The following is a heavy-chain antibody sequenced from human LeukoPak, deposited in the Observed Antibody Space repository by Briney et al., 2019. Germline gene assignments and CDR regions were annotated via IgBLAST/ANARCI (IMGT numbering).Heavy chain of an antibody. Sequence: GGSLRLSCVGSGFTFSSYAMSWVRQAPGKGLEWVSAISGSGGSTYYADSVKGRFTISRDNSKNTLYLQMNSLRAEDTAVYYCAKEKKQLVLLDYWGQGTLVTVSS. CDR3: AKEKKQLVLLDY. J-gene: IGHJ4*02. V-gene: IGHV3-23*01. CDR2: ISGSGGST. CDR1: GFTFSSYA. D-gene: IGHD6-13*01.